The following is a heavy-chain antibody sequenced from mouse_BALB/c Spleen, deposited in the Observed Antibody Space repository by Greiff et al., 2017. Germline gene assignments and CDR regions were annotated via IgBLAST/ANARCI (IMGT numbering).Heavy chain of an antibody. V-gene: IGHV5-17*02. J-gene: IGHJ4*01. Sequence: EVQVVESGGGLVQPGGSRKLSCAASGFTFSSFGMHWVRQAPEKGLEWVAYISSGSSTIYYADTVKGRFTISRDNPKNTLFLQMTSLRSEDTAMYYCARSITTVVADYYAMDYWGQGTSVTVSS. CDR2: ISSGSSTI. CDR1: GFTFSSFG. D-gene: IGHD1-1*01. CDR3: ARSITTVVADYYAMDY.